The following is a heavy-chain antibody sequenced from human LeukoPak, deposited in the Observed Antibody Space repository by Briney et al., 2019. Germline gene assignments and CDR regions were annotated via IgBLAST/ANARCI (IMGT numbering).Heavy chain of an antibody. V-gene: IGHV3-23*01. CDR1: GFTFSSYA. CDR2: ISGSGGST. Sequence: GGSLRLSCAASGFTFSSYAMSWVRQAPGKGVEWVSAISGSGGSTYYADSVKGRFTISRDNSKNTLYLQMNSLRAEDTAVYYCARGSSTSCFTLPIDYWGQGTLVTVSS. CDR3: ARGSSTSCFTLPIDY. D-gene: IGHD2-2*02. J-gene: IGHJ4*02.